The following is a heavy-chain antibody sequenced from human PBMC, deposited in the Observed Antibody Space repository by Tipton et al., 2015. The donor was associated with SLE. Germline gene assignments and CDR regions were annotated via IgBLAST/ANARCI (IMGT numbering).Heavy chain of an antibody. J-gene: IGHJ6*03. V-gene: IGHV4-59*01. CDR3: ARQSNYMDV. CDR1: GGSISSYY. Sequence: TLSLTCTVSGGSISSYYWSWIRQPPGKGLEWIGHIYYTGSTNYNPSLKSRVTISVDTSKNQFSLKLSSVTAADTAVYYCARQSNYMDVWGKGTTFTVSS. CDR2: IYYTGST.